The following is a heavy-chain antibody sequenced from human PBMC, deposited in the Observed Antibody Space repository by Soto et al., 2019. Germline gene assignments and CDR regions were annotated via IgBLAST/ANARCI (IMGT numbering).Heavy chain of an antibody. D-gene: IGHD3-9*01. V-gene: IGHV4-59*01. CDR2: IYYSGST. J-gene: IGHJ3*02. CDR1: GGSISSYY. CDR3: ARDLRSYYDILTGYLAVGAFDI. Sequence: SETRSLTCTVSGGSISSYYWSWIRQHPGKGLEWIGYIYYSGSTNYNPSLKSRVTISVDTSKNQFSLKLSSVTAADTAVYYCARDLRSYYDILTGYLAVGAFDIWGQGTMVTVSS.